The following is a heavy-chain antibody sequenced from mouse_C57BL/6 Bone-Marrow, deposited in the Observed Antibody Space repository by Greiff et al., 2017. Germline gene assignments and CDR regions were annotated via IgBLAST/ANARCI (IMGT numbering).Heavy chain of an antibody. CDR1: GFNIKDYY. V-gene: IGHV14-2*01. J-gene: IGHJ2*01. D-gene: IGHD3-3*01. CDR2: IDPEDGDT. Sequence: VQLQPSGAELVKPGASVKLSCTASGFNIKDYYLHWVKPRTEQGLEWIGRIDPEDGDTTSAPKFQGKATITADPSSNTAYLQLSSLTSEDTAGYYGARKGTMRYYFDYWGKGTTLTVSS. CDR3: ARKGTMRYYFDY.